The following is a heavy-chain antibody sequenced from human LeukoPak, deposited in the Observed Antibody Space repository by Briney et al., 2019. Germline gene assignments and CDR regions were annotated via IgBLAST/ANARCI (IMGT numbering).Heavy chain of an antibody. D-gene: IGHD6-6*01. J-gene: IGHJ6*02. CDR2: INPNSGGT. CDR3: ARDKRVSYGMDV. V-gene: IGHV1-2*04. CDR1: GYTFTGYY. Sequence: ASVTVSCKASGYTFTGYYMHWVRQAPGQGLEWMGWINPNSGGTNYAQKFQGWVAMTRDTSISTAYMELSRLRSDDTAVYYCARDKRVSYGMDVWGQGTTVTVSS.